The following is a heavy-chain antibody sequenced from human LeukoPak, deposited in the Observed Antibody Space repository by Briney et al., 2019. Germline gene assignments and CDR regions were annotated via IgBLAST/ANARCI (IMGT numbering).Heavy chain of an antibody. J-gene: IGHJ4*02. CDR1: GGSISSSSYY. V-gene: IGHV4-39*07. D-gene: IGHD6-19*01. CDR3: ARSSSGWLFDY. Sequence: SETLSLTCTVSGGSISSSSYYWGWIRQPPGKGLGRIGSIYYSGSTYYNPSLKSRVTISVDTSKNQFSLKLSSVTAADTAVYYCARSSSGWLFDYWGQGTLVTVSS. CDR2: IYYSGST.